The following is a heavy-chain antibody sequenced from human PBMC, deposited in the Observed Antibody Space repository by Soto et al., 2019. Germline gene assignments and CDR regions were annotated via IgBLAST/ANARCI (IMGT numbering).Heavy chain of an antibody. V-gene: IGHV1-69*01. Sequence: QVQLVQSGAEVKKPGSSVKDSCTASGGTFSSYAISWVRQAPGQGLEWMGGIIPIFGTANYAQKFQGRVTITADESTSTSYMEMSSLSCEHTAVYYDERLGAVYYSSSWGNRFGPWGQGTLVTVTT. CDR1: GGTFSSYA. CDR2: IIPIFGTA. J-gene: IGHJ5*02. CDR3: ERLGAVYYSSSWGNRFGP. D-gene: IGHD6-13*01.